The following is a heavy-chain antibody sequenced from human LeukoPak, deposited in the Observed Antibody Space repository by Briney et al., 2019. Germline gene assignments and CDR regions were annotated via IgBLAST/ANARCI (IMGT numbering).Heavy chain of an antibody. J-gene: IGHJ4*02. CDR3: SRRCGSGSYYDCF. Sequence: PSETLSLTCTVSGGSISSSSYYCGWIRQPPGKGLEWIGSIYYSVSPYYNPSLKSRVTISVDTSKNQFSLKLSSVTAADTAVYYCSRRCGSGSYYDCFGGQGTLVTVSS. V-gene: IGHV4-39*01. CDR1: GGSISSSSYY. D-gene: IGHD3-10*01. CDR2: IYYSVSP.